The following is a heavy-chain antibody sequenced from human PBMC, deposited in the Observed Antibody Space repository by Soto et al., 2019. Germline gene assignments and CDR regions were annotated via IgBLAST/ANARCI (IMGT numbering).Heavy chain of an antibody. Sequence: EVQLLESGGGLVQPGGSLRLSCAASGFTFSSYAMSWVRQAPGKGLEWVSAISGSGGSTYYADSVKGRFTISRDNSKNTLYLQMNSLGAEDTAVYYCAKGWFGEFYFDYWGQGTLVTVSS. D-gene: IGHD3-10*01. CDR2: ISGSGGST. CDR1: GFTFSSYA. V-gene: IGHV3-23*01. J-gene: IGHJ4*02. CDR3: AKGWFGEFYFDY.